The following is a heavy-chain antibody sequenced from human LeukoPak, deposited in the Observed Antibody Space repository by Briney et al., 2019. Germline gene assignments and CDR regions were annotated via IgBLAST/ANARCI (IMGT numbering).Heavy chain of an antibody. V-gene: IGHV1-2*02. J-gene: IGHJ6*03. Sequence: ASVKVSCKASGFTLIDYIHWVRQDPRQGLQWMGWIKPYSGDTDYAQRSQGRVTMTRDTSISTVYMELSSLRSDDTAVYYCARTDSVPAGDYHYWYMDVWGKGTTVTVSS. CDR1: GFTLIDY. CDR2: IKPYSGDT. CDR3: ARTDSVPAGDYHYWYMDV. D-gene: IGHD2-2*01.